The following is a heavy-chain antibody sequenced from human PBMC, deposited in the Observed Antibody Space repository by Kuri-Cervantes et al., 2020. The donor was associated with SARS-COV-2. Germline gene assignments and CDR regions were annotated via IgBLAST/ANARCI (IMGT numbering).Heavy chain of an antibody. J-gene: IGHJ4*02. CDR3: AKEGGHNEIEY. Sequence: GGSLRLSCAASGFTFSDYYMSWIRQAPGKGLEWVSGIGSYGVTTYYADSVKGRFAISRDNSKNTLSLQLNSLRAEDTAIYYCAKEGGHNEIEYWGQGTLVTVSS. D-gene: IGHD5-24*01. CDR2: IGSYGVTT. V-gene: IGHV3-23*01. CDR1: GFTFSDYY.